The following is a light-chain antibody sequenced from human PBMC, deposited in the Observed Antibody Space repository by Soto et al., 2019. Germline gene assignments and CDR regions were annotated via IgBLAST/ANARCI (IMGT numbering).Light chain of an antibody. CDR1: SSDVGGYNY. CDR2: DVS. Sequence: QSALTQPRSVSGSPGQSVTISCTGTSSDVGGYNYVSWYQRHLGKAPEVMIYDVSKRPSGVPDRFSGSKSGNTASLTISGLQAEDEADYYCCSYAGRYTYVFGTGTKLTVL. V-gene: IGLV2-11*01. CDR3: CSYAGRYTYV. J-gene: IGLJ1*01.